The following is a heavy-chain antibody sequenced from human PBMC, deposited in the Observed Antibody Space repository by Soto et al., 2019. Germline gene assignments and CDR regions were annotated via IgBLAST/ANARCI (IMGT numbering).Heavy chain of an antibody. V-gene: IGHV1-18*01. Sequence: ASVKVSCKASGYTFTSYGISWVRQAPGQGLEWMGWISAYNGNTNYAQKLQGRVTMTTDTSTSTAYMELRSLRSDDTAVYYCARGYSSGWHERLLDYWGQGTLVTVSS. J-gene: IGHJ4*02. D-gene: IGHD6-19*01. CDR3: ARGYSSGWHERLLDY. CDR1: GYTFTSYG. CDR2: ISAYNGNT.